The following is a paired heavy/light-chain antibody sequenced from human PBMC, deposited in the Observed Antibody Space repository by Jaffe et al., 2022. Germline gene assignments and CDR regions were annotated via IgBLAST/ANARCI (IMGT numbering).Heavy chain of an antibody. D-gene: IGHD2-15*01. V-gene: IGHV3-23*01. CDR3: AKDLCQPTSGSTCYSRYFDL. J-gene: IGHJ2*01. CDR2: ISGSGGST. CDR1: GFTFNRYA. Sequence: EVQLLESGGGLVQPGGSLRLSCVASGFTFNRYAMNWVRQAPGKGLEWVSAISGSGGSTYYADSVKGRFTTSRDNSKNTLYLQMNSLRAEDTAVYYCAKDLCQPTSGSTCYSRYFDLWGRGTLVTVSS.
Light chain of an antibody. Sequence: DIVMTQSPDSLAVSLGERATINCKSSQSVLYSSNNKNYLAWYQQKPGQSPKLLIYWASTRESGVPDRFSGSGSGTDFNLTISGLQAEDVAVYYCQQYYSTPLTFGGGTKVEIK. CDR1: QSVLYSSNNKNY. CDR2: WAS. CDR3: QQYYSTPLT. V-gene: IGKV4-1*01. J-gene: IGKJ4*01.